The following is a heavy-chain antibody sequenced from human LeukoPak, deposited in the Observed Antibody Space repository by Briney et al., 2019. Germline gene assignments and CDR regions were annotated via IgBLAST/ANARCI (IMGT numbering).Heavy chain of an antibody. CDR2: IYYSGST. V-gene: IGHV4-39*07. D-gene: IGHD4-23*01. CDR1: GGSISSSSYY. Sequence: KPSETLSLTCTVSGGSISSSSYYWGWIRQPPGKGLEWIGSIYYSGSTYYNPSLKSRVTISVDTSKNQFSLKLSSVTAADTAVYYCARGHTVVLDYWGQGTLVTVSS. J-gene: IGHJ4*02. CDR3: ARGHTVVLDY.